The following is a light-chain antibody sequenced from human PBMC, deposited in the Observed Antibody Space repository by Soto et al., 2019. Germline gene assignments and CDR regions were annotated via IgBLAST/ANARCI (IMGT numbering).Light chain of an antibody. J-gene: IGKJ1*01. Sequence: DIQMTQSPSTLSSSVGDRVTITCRASQSLSGRLAWYQQRPGQAPKRLVSDVSTLESVVPSRFSGTGTGSGKQFTLSISDLEPDDFATYYCQQYNYYSTFCPGTKV. CDR2: DVS. CDR1: QSLSGR. CDR3: QQYNYYST. V-gene: IGKV1-5*01.